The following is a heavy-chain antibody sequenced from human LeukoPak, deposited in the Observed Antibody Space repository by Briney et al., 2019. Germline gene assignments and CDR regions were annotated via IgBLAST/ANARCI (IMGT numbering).Heavy chain of an antibody. CDR3: TTPHYDFWSGYWNFDY. V-gene: IGHV3-15*01. CDR1: GFTFSNAW. J-gene: IGHJ4*02. D-gene: IGHD3-3*01. CDR2: IKSKTDGGTT. Sequence: GGSLRLSCAASGFTFSNAWMSWVRQAPGRGLEWVGRIKSKTDGGTTDYAAPVKGRFTISGDDSKNTLYLQMNSLKTEDTAVYYCTTPHYDFWSGYWNFDYWGQGTLVTVSS.